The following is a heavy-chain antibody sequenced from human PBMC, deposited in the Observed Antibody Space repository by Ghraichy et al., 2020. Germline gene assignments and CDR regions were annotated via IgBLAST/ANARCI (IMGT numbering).Heavy chain of an antibody. V-gene: IGHV1-69*10. Sequence: SVKVSCKASGGTFSSYAISWVRQAPGQGLEWMGGIIPIFGIANYAQKFQGRVTITADKSTSTAYMELSSLRSEDTAVYYCARVWRAVAGTPEQSWFDPWGQGTLVTVSS. D-gene: IGHD6-19*01. CDR2: IIPIFGIA. CDR3: ARVWRAVAGTPEQSWFDP. CDR1: GGTFSSYA. J-gene: IGHJ5*02.